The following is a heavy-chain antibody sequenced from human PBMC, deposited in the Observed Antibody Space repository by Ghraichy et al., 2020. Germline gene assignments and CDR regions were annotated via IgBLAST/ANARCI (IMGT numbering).Heavy chain of an antibody. CDR2: ISGSGGST. D-gene: IGHD1-26*01. V-gene: IGHV3-23*01. Sequence: LNISCAASGFTFSSYAMSWVRQAPGKGLEWVSAISGSGGSTYYADSVKGRFTISRDNSKNTLYLQMNSLRAGDTAVYYCAKHEVGATTSMIDYWGQGTLVTVSS. J-gene: IGHJ4*02. CDR3: AKHEVGATTSMIDY. CDR1: GFTFSSYA.